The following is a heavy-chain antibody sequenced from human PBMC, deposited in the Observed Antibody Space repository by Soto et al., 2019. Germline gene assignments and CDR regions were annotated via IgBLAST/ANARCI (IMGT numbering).Heavy chain of an antibody. Sequence: QVQLVQSGAEVKKPGASVKVSYVASGYTFTDHYIHWVRQAPGQGLEWMGWINPHSGDTIYAQKIQGRVTLTRDTSISTAYRELSRLRSDDTAVYYCARGRTVNFYGMDVWGQGTTVTVSS. CDR2: INPHSGDT. V-gene: IGHV1-2*02. J-gene: IGHJ6*02. CDR3: ARGRTVNFYGMDV. CDR1: GYTFTDHY. D-gene: IGHD4-17*01.